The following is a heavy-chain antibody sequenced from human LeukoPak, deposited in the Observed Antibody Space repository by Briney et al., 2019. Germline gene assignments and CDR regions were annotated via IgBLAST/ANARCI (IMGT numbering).Heavy chain of an antibody. CDR1: GGSISSSSYY. V-gene: IGHV4-39*01. J-gene: IGHJ4*02. D-gene: IGHD6-6*01. CDR2: IYYSGST. CDR3: ATSTIAARPGYFDY. Sequence: PSETLSLTCTVSGGSISSSSYYWGWIRQPPGKGLEWIGSIYYSGSTYYNPSLKSRVTISVDTSKNQFSLKLSSVTAADTAVYYCATSTIAARPGYFDYWGQGALVTVSS.